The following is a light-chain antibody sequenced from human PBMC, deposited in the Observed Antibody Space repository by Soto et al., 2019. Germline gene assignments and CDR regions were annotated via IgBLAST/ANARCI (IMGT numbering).Light chain of an antibody. CDR2: DAS. Sequence: EIVLTQSPATLSLSPGERATLSCRASQSVSSYLAWYQQKPGQAPRLLIYDASNRATGIPARFSGSGSGTDFSLTISSIVHEDFEVNYCQKRSLWPLTFGGGTKVEIK. V-gene: IGKV3-11*01. CDR3: QKRSLWPLT. J-gene: IGKJ4*01. CDR1: QSVSSY.